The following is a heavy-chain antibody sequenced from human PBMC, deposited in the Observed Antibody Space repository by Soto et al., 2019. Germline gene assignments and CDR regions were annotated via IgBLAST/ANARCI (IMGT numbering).Heavy chain of an antibody. CDR1: GGSISSGDYY. Sequence: QVQLQESGPGLVKPSQTLSLTCTVSGGSISSGDYYWSWIRQPPGKGLEWIGYIYYSGSTYYNPSLKSRVTISVDTSKNQFSLKLSSVTAADTAVYYCASTECSGGSCTYYYYGMDVWGQGTTVTVSS. D-gene: IGHD2-15*01. J-gene: IGHJ6*02. V-gene: IGHV4-30-4*01. CDR3: ASTECSGGSCTYYYYGMDV. CDR2: IYYSGST.